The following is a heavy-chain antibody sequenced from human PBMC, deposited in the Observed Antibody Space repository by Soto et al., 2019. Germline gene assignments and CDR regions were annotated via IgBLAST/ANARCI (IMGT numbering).Heavy chain of an antibody. CDR1: GFTVGNNY. J-gene: IGHJ4*02. CDR2: IYSTGTT. V-gene: IGHV3-53*01. Sequence: EVQLVESGGGLIQPGGSLKLSCAASGFTVGNNYMSWVRQALGKGLEWVSLIYSTGTTKYADSVKGRFTVSRDNAKNTLYLQMNSLRAEVTAVYYCAKDGRGSGSHYNSFGYWGQGTLVTVSS. CDR3: AKDGRGSGSHYNSFGY. D-gene: IGHD3-10*01.